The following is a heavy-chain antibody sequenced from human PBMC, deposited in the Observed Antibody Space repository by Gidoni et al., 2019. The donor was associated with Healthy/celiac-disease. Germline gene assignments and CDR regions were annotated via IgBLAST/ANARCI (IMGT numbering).Heavy chain of an antibody. V-gene: IGHV2-5*02. Sequence: QITFKESGPTLVKPTQTLTLTCTFSGFSLSPSAVGVVWIRQPPGKALEWLALIDWDDDKRYSPSLKSRLTITKDTSKNQVVITMTNMDPVDTATYYCAHSFTISPPFGVPYYYGMDVWGQGTTVTVSS. D-gene: IGHD3-3*01. J-gene: IGHJ6*02. CDR3: AHSFTISPPFGVPYYYGMDV. CDR1: GFSLSPSAVG. CDR2: IDWDDDK.